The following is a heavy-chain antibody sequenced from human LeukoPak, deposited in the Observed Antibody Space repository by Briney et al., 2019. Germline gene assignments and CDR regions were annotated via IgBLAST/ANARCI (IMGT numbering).Heavy chain of an antibody. J-gene: IGHJ4*02. Sequence: GGSLRLSCAASGFTFSSYWMSWVRQAPGKGLEWVSSISRSATTIYYADSVKGRFTISRDNAKNSLYLQMNSLRAEDTAVYFCTRVGALSSSWLLYWGQGTLVTVSS. CDR2: ISRSATTI. V-gene: IGHV3-48*04. CDR3: TRVGALSSSWLLY. D-gene: IGHD6-13*01. CDR1: GFTFSSYW.